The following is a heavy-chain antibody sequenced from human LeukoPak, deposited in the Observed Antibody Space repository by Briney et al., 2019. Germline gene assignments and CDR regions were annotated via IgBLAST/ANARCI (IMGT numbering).Heavy chain of an antibody. V-gene: IGHV4-4*09. J-gene: IGHJ3*02. Sequence: PSETLSLTCTVSGSISSYYRSWIRPPPGKGLEWIGYIYTSGSTNYNTSLKSRVTISVDTSKNQFSLDLSSVTAADTAVYYCARQKCTSTSCLTKNAFDIWGQGTMVTVSS. D-gene: IGHD2-2*01. CDR1: GSISSYY. CDR2: IYTSGST. CDR3: ARQKCTSTSCLTKNAFDI.